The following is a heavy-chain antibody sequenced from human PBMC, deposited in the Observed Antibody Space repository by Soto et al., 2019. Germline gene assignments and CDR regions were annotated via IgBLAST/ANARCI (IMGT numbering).Heavy chain of an antibody. CDR3: AKDIGLQSWYIDY. V-gene: IGHV3-43*01. CDR1: GFTFDDYT. J-gene: IGHJ4*02. D-gene: IGHD4-4*01. Sequence: EVQLVESGGVVVQPGGSLRLSCAASGFTFDDYTMHWVRQAPGKGLEWVSLISWDGGSTYYADSVKGRFTISRDNSKNSLSLHMNSLRTEDTALYYCAKDIGLQSWYIDYWGQGTLVTVSS. CDR2: ISWDGGST.